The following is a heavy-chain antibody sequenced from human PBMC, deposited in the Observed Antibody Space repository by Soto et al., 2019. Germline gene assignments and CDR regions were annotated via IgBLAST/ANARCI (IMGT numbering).Heavy chain of an antibody. CDR1: GYTFTSYY. Sequence: ASVKVSCKASGYTFTSYYMHWVRQAPGQGLEWMGIINPSGGSTSYAQKFQGRVTMTRDTYTSTVYMELSSLRSEETAVYYCASDSSGWLGAFDIWGQGKMVTVSS. CDR3: ASDSSGWLGAFDI. J-gene: IGHJ3*02. V-gene: IGHV1-46*01. D-gene: IGHD6-19*01. CDR2: INPSGGST.